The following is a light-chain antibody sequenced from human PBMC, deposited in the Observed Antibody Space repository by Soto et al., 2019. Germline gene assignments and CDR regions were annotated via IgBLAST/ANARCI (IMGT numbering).Light chain of an antibody. Sequence: EIVLTQSPGTLSLSPGERATLSCRASQSVSSSYLAWYQQKPGQAPRLLIYGASSRATGIPDRFSGSGSGTDLPLTISRLAPYDFAVYYLPQYGSSPWTFGQGTKVEIK. V-gene: IGKV3-20*01. CDR1: QSVSSSY. J-gene: IGKJ1*01. CDR2: GAS. CDR3: PQYGSSPWT.